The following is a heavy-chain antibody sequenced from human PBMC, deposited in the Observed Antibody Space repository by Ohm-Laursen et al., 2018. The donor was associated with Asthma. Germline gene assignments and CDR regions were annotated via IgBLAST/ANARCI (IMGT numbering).Heavy chain of an antibody. D-gene: IGHD5-12*01. Sequence: SQTLSLTCTVSGGSISSGLYHWSWIRQHPGKGLEWIGYIYHSGSTYYNPSLKSRVTISVDRSKNQFSLKLSSVTAADTAVYYCARSGYSGYVTPLGLDYWGQGTLVTVSS. V-gene: IGHV4-30-2*01. CDR3: ARSGYSGYVTPLGLDY. CDR2: IYHSGST. J-gene: IGHJ4*02. CDR1: GGSISSGLYH.